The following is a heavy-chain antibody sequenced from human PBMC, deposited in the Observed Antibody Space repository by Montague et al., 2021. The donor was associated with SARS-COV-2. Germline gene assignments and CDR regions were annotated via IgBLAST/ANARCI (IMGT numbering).Heavy chain of an antibody. CDR3: ARDIWEPEVRSRGWFDP. J-gene: IGHJ5*02. CDR1: GGSISDNNW. CDR2: ISLGGHT. Sequence: SETLSLTCGVSGGSISDNNWWSWVRQSPETGLEWIGEISLGGHTDYNPSLKSRVTISLDKSKNQLSLKLTSVTAADTVVYYCARDIWEPEVRSRGWFDPWGQGILVTVSS. V-gene: IGHV4-4*02. D-gene: IGHD1-26*01.